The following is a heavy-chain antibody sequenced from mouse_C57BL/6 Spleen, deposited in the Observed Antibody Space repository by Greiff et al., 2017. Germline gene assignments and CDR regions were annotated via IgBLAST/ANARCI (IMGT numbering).Heavy chain of an antibody. CDR3: AISTPYYGSSYGFAY. V-gene: IGHV3-1*01. Sequence: EVQVVESGPGMVKPSQSLSLTCTVTGYSITSGYDWHWIRHFPGNKLEWMGYISYSGSTNYNPSLKSRISITHDTSKNHFFLKLNSVTTEDTATYYCAISTPYYGSSYGFAYWGQGTLVTVSA. J-gene: IGHJ3*01. CDR1: GYSITSGYD. D-gene: IGHD1-1*01. CDR2: ISYSGST.